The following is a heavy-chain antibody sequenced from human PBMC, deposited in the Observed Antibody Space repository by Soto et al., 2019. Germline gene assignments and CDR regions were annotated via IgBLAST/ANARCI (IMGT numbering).Heavy chain of an antibody. V-gene: IGHV3-23*01. J-gene: IGHJ4*02. CDR3: AKGRGGTPQWELTFDY. CDR2: ISGSGGST. Sequence: PEGSLRLSCAASGFTFSSYAMSWVRQAPGKGLEWVSAISGSGGSTYYADSVKGRFTISRDNSKNTLYLQMNSLRAEDTAVYYCAKGRGGTPQWELTFDYWGQGTLVTVSS. D-gene: IGHD1-26*01. CDR1: GFTFSSYA.